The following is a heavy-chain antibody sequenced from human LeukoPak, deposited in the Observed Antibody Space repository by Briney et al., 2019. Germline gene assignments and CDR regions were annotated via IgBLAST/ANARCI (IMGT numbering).Heavy chain of an antibody. Sequence: ASVKVSCKASGYTFTGYYMHWVRQAPGEGPEWMGWISGSTGDTNYAEKFQGRVTMTADTSTSTAYMELRSLRSDDTAVYYCARDENYGIFFNVDYWGQGTLVTVSS. J-gene: IGHJ4*02. CDR2: ISGSTGDT. CDR3: ARDENYGIFFNVDY. CDR1: GYTFTGYY. D-gene: IGHD4-17*01. V-gene: IGHV1-18*04.